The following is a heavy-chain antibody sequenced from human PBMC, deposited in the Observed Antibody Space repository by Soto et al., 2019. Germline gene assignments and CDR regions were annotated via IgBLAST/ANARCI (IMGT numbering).Heavy chain of an antibody. Sequence: ASVKVSCKASGYTFTSYGISWVRQAPGQGLEWMGWISAYNGNTNYAQKLQGRVTMTTDTSTSTAYKELRSLSSDDTAVYYCARGTSVVVPAARDDWFDPWGQGTLVTVSS. CDR2: ISAYNGNT. CDR3: ARGTSVVVPAARDDWFDP. V-gene: IGHV1-18*01. D-gene: IGHD2-2*01. J-gene: IGHJ5*02. CDR1: GYTFTSYG.